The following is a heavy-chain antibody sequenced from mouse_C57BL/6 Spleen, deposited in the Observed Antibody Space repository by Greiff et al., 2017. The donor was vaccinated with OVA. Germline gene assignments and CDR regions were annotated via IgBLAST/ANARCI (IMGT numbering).Heavy chain of an antibody. CDR3: ARSLIQRDWYFDV. V-gene: IGHV1-72*01. J-gene: IGHJ1*03. CDR2: LDPNSGGP. CDR1: GYTFTSYW. Sequence: VQLQQPGAELVKPGASVKLSCKASGYTFTSYWMHWVKQRPGRGLEWIGRLDPNSGGPKYNEKFKSKATLTVDKPSSTAYMQLSSLTSEDSAVYYCARSLIQRDWYFDVWGTGTTVTVSS. D-gene: IGHD6-2*01.